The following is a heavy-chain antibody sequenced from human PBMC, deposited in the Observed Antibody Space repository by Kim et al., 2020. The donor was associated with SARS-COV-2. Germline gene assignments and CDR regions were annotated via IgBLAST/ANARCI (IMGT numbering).Heavy chain of an antibody. V-gene: IGHV3-23*02. D-gene: IGHD4-17*01. CDR3: ASGLATVVTSGNGMDV. J-gene: IGHJ6*02. Sequence: VKGRFTISRDNAKNTLYLQMNSLRAEDTAVYYCASGLATVVTSGNGMDVWGQGTTVTVSS.